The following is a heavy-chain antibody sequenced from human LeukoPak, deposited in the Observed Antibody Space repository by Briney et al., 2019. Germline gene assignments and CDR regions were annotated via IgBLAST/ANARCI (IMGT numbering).Heavy chain of an antibody. CDR2: TSPYNGNT. J-gene: IGHJ3*02. D-gene: IGHD6-19*01. CDR1: GYTFTTYG. CDR3: AREAPVAAGSDAFDI. Sequence: ASVKVSCKASGYTFTTYGISWVRQAPGQGLEWMGWTSPYNGNTKYAQKLQGRVTITTDTSTSTAYMEVRSLRSDDTAVFYGAREAPVAAGSDAFDIWGQGTMVTVSS. V-gene: IGHV1-18*01.